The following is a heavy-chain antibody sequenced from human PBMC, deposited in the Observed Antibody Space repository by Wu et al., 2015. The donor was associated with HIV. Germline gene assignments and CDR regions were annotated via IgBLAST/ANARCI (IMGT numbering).Heavy chain of an antibody. Sequence: QVHVVQSGAEVKKPGDSVKVSCKASSAAFSTYGIAWVRQAPGQGLEFLGWISTLKGHTYFEQKFRGRVTMTTDTPSNIVYLELRSLRSDDTAVYTAPFTRLTTVTTSGNFDLWGRGSLVTVS. D-gene: IGHD4-17*01. CDR3: PFTRLTTVTTSGNFDL. V-gene: IGHV1-18*01. J-gene: IGHJ2*01. CDR2: ISTLKGHT. CDR1: SAAFSTYG.